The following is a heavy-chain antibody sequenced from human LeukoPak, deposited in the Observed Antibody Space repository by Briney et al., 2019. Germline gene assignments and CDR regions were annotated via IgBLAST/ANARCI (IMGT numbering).Heavy chain of an antibody. D-gene: IGHD1-26*01. CDR3: ARNLRGSNRYSGSPTLTDY. CDR1: GYTFTSYY. Sequence: ASVKVSCKASGYTFTSYYMHWVRQAPGQGLEWMGIINPSGGSTSYAQKFQGRVTMTRDTSTSTVYMELSSLRSEDTAVYYCARNLRGSNRYSGSPTLTDYWGQGTLVAVSS. CDR2: INPSGGST. J-gene: IGHJ4*02. V-gene: IGHV1-46*01.